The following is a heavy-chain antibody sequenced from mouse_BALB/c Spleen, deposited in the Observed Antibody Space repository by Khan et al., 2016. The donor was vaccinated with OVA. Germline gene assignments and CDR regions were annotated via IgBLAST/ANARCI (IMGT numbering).Heavy chain of an antibody. CDR3: ARGYAMDY. CDR1: GFTFSSYG. J-gene: IGHJ4*01. CDR2: INSNGGST. V-gene: IGHV5-6-3*01. Sequence: EVELVESGGGLVQPGGSLKLSCAASGFTFSSYGMSWVRQTPDKRLELVTTINSNGGSTYYPDSVKGRFTISRDNAKNTLYLQMSSLKSEDTAMYYYARGYAMDYWGQGTSVTVSS.